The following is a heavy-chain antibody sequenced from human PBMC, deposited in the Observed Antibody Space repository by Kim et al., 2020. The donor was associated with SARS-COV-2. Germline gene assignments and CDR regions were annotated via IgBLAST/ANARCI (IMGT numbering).Heavy chain of an antibody. V-gene: IGHV5-51*01. J-gene: IGHJ4*02. Sequence: GESLKISCKGSGYSFTSYWIGWVRQMPGKGLEWMGIIYPGDSDTRYSPSFQGQVTISADKSISTAYLQWSSLKASDTAMYYCARVRDGYNYWDYFDSRGQGTLVTVSS. CDR3: ARVRDGYNYWDYFDS. CDR1: GYSFTSYW. D-gene: IGHD5-12*01. CDR2: IYPGDSDT.